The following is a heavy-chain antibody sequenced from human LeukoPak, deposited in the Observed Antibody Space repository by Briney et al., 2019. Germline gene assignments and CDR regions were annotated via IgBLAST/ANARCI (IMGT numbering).Heavy chain of an antibody. Sequence: SETLSLTCAVYGGSFSGYYWSWIRQPPGKGLEWIGEINHSGSTNYNPSLKSRVTISVDTSKNQFSLKLSSVTAADTAVYYCARDRASSSGQLHYYMDVWGKGTTVTVSS. CDR1: GGSFSGYY. J-gene: IGHJ6*03. V-gene: IGHV4-34*01. CDR3: ARDRASSSGQLHYYMDV. CDR2: INHSGST. D-gene: IGHD3-22*01.